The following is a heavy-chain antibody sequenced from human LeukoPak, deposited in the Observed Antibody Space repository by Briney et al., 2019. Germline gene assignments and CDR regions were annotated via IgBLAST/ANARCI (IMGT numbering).Heavy chain of an antibody. CDR2: MSGSSNYI. Sequence: PGGSLRLSCAASGFTFSSYSMNWVRQAPGKGLEWVSFMSGSSNYIYYADSVKGRFTISRDNAKNLLYLQMNRLRAEDTAVYYCARVGSTWSYFDYWGQGTLVTVSS. J-gene: IGHJ4*02. CDR3: ARVGSTWSYFDY. D-gene: IGHD6-13*01. CDR1: GFTFSSYS. V-gene: IGHV3-21*01.